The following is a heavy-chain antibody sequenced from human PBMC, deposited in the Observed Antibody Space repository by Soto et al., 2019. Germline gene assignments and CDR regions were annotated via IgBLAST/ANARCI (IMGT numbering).Heavy chain of an antibody. CDR1: GFIFSNYV. V-gene: IGHV3-30*09. CDR2: MSLDGTTK. Sequence: QVQLVESGGGVVQPGRSLRLSCAASGFIFSNYVMYWVRQAPGKGLEWVAFMSLDGTTKYYADSVKGRFAISRDNSKNTLYLHMNSLRPEDTGVYYCAREVLWSRYFDYWGQGTLVTVSS. CDR3: AREVLWSRYFDY. J-gene: IGHJ4*02. D-gene: IGHD3-10*01.